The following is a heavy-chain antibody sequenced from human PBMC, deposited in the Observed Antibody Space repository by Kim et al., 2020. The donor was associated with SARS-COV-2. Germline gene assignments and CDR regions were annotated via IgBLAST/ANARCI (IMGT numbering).Heavy chain of an antibody. D-gene: IGHD6-13*01. V-gene: IGHV1-69*13. CDR3: AIDSSRDLAGNY. J-gene: IGHJ4*02. Sequence: SVKVSCKASGGNFSSYAISWVRQAPGQGLEWMGGIIPIFGTATYAQKFQGRVTITADESTSTAYMELSSLRSEDTAVYYCAIDSSRDLAGNYWGQGTLVTVSS. CDR1: GGNFSSYA. CDR2: IIPIFGTA.